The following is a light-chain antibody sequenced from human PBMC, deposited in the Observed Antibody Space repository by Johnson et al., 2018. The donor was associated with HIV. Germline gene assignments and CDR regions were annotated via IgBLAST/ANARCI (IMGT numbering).Light chain of an antibody. Sequence: QSVLTQPPSVSAAPGQKVTISCSGSSSDMGNYAVSWYQQLPGTAPKLLIYDNNKRPSGIPDRFSGSKSGTSATLGITGLQTGDEADYYCGTWDSSLSARVFGTGTKVTVL. CDR2: DNN. J-gene: IGLJ1*01. V-gene: IGLV1-51*01. CDR3: GTWDSSLSARV. CDR1: SSDMGNYA.